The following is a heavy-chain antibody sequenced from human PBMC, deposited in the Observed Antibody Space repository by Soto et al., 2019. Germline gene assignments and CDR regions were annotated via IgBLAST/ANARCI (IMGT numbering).Heavy chain of an antibody. D-gene: IGHD2-2*01. J-gene: IGHJ3*02. CDR3: AREGLTFGPGAVGGAFDI. CDR2: NIPIFGTI. CDR1: GGTFDSNA. V-gene: IGHV1-69*12. Sequence: QVQLVQSGTEVRKPGSSVKVSCKASGGTFDSNAISWVRLAPGQGLEWMGGNIPIFGTINNAQKFQDRVTFTAEESANIVYMELSSLRSEDTAIYYCAREGLTFGPGAVGGAFDIWGQGTLVTVSS.